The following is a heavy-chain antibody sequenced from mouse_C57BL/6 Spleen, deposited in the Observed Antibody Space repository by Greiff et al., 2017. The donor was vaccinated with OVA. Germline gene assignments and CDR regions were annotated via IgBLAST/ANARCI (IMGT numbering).Heavy chain of an antibody. J-gene: IGHJ4*01. CDR2: INPYNGGT. V-gene: IGHV1-19*01. D-gene: IGHD2-5*01. CDR3: ARGDSNLDYYAMDY. CDR1: GYTFTDYY. Sequence: EVQLVESGPVLVKPGASVKMSCKASGYTFTDYYMNWVKQSHGKSLEWIGVINPYNGGTSYNQKFKGKATLTVDKSSSTAYMELNSLTSEDSAVYYCARGDSNLDYYAMDYWGQGTSVTVSS.